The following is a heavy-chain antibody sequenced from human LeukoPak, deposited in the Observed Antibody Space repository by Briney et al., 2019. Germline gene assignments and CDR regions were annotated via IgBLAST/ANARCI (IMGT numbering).Heavy chain of an antibody. J-gene: IGHJ4*02. CDR3: ARVGESYYGGRIFDY. CDR1: GFIFSTYT. CDR2: VSHDGDNN. D-gene: IGHD3-10*01. Sequence: GGSLRLSCAASGFIFSTYTMHWVRQAPGKGLEWAATVSHDGDNNYYADSVKGRFTISRDNSKNTLYLQMNSLRAEDTAVYYCARVGESYYGGRIFDYWGQGTLVTVSS. V-gene: IGHV3-30-3*01.